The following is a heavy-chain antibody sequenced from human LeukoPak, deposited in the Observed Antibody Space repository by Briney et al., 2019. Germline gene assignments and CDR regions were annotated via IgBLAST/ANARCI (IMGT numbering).Heavy chain of an antibody. D-gene: IGHD3-10*01. V-gene: IGHV3-53*04. CDR1: GFTVSSNY. CDR3: AGQVRGDLISYGMDV. J-gene: IGHJ6*02. CDR2: IYSGGST. Sequence: PGGSLRLSCAASGFTVSSNYMSWVRQAPGKGLEWVSVIYSGGSTYYAGSVKGRFTISRHNSKNTLYLQMNSLRAEDTAVYYCAGQVRGDLISYGMDVWGQGTTVTVSS.